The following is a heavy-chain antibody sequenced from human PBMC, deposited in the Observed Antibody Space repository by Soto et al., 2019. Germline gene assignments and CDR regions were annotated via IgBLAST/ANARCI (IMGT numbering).Heavy chain of an antibody. CDR2: ISGDGRST. CDR3: ARVCSTTSCYGAFDI. J-gene: IGHJ3*02. CDR1: GFTFSTYA. D-gene: IGHD2-2*01. V-gene: IGHV3-64*01. Sequence: EVQLVESGGGLVQPGGSLRLSCAASGFTFSTYAMHWVRQAPGKGLEYVSLISGDGRSTYYANSVKGRFTISRDNSKNTPYLQMGSLRAEDMAVYYCARVCSTTSCYGAFDIWGQGTMVIVSS.